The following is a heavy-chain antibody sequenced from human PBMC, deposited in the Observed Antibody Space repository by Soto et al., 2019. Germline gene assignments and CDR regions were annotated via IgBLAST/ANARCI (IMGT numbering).Heavy chain of an antibody. J-gene: IGHJ4*02. CDR2: ISGYNGQT. V-gene: IGHV1-18*01. CDR1: AYSFDTYG. CDR3: ATVYCSGGSCYSIDY. Sequence: GASVKVSCKASAYSFDTYGISWVRQAPGQGLEWMGWISGYNGQTNYAQKFRGRVTLTTDTSTSTAYMELRSLRSDDTAVYYCATVYCSGGSCYSIDYWGQGTLVTVSS. D-gene: IGHD2-15*01.